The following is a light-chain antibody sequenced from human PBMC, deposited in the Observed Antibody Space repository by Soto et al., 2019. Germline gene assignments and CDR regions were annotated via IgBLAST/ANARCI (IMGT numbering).Light chain of an antibody. CDR3: QQYNIYSEP. CDR2: KAS. CDR1: QTISSW. J-gene: IGKJ1*01. V-gene: IGKV1-5*03. Sequence: DIPISQSPSTLSGYVGDRVTIPCRASQTISSWLAWYQQKPGKAPKLLIYKASTLKSGVPSRFSGSGSGTEFTLTISSLQPDDFATYYCQQYNIYSEPLGQVTNVDI.